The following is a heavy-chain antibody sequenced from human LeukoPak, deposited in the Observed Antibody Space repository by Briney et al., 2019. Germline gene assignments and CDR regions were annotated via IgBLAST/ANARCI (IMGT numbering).Heavy chain of an antibody. V-gene: IGHV1-8*01. CDR3: ARRAYDSSSWYPVDWFDP. CDR2: LNTNSGNR. D-gene: IGHD6-13*01. CDR1: GYTFTSYN. J-gene: IGHJ5*02. Sequence: ASVKLSCKASGYTFTSYNINRERHAPGQGLEWMGWLNTNSGNRGYAQKFQGRVTMTRNTSISTAYMELSSLRSEDTAVYYCARRAYDSSSWYPVDWFDPWGQGTLVTVSS.